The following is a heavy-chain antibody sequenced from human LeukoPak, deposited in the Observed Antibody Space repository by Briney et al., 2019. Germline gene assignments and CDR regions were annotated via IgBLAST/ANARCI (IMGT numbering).Heavy chain of an antibody. CDR1: GGSISSYY. V-gene: IGHV4-59*12. J-gene: IGHJ4*02. Sequence: PSETLSLTCTVSGGSISSYYWSWIRQPPGKGLEWIGYIYYSGSTNYNPSLKSRVTISVDTSKNQFSLKLSSVTAADTAVYYCARARSIAARHFDYWGQGTLVTVSS. CDR3: ARARSIAARHFDY. CDR2: IYYSGST. D-gene: IGHD6-6*01.